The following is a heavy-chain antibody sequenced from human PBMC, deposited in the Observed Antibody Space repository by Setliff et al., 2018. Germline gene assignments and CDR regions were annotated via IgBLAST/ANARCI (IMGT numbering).Heavy chain of an antibody. V-gene: IGHV4-4*07. CDR1: GGSISSYY. Sequence: SETLSLTCTVSGGSISSYYWSWIRQPAGKGLEWIGHIYIGGSTKYNLSLKSRVTISVDTSKNQFSLIMTSVTAADMAVYYCAREQWLDPPGYYYMDVWAKGTTVTVSS. D-gene: IGHD6-19*01. CDR2: IYIGGST. J-gene: IGHJ6*03. CDR3: AREQWLDPPGYYYMDV.